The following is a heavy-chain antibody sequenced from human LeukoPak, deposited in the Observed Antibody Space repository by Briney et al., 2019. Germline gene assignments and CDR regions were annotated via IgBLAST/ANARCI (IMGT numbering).Heavy chain of an antibody. J-gene: IGHJ6*02. D-gene: IGHD3-3*01. CDR3: TYDFWSGRIYYYYYGMDV. Sequence: KPGGSLRLSCAASGFTFSSYSMNWVRQAPGKGLEWVSSISSSSSYIYYADSVKGRFTISRDNAKNSLYLQMNSLRAEDTAVYYCTYDFWSGRIYYYYYGMDVWGQGTTVTVSS. CDR2: ISSSSSYI. V-gene: IGHV3-21*01. CDR1: GFTFSSYS.